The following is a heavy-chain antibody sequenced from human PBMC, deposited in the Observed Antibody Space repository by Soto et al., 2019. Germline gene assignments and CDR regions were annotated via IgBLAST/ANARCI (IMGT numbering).Heavy chain of an antibody. CDR1: GFTFSNAW. CDR3: TTDMDSSGYYPIDY. V-gene: IGHV3-15*01. D-gene: IGHD3-22*01. CDR2: IKSKTDGGTT. J-gene: IGHJ4*02. Sequence: AGGSLRLSCAASGFTFSNAWMSWVRQAPGKGLEWVGRIKSKTDGGTTDYAAPVKGRFTISRDDSKNTLYLQMNSLKTEDTAVYYCTTDMDSSGYYPIDYWGQGTLVTVSS.